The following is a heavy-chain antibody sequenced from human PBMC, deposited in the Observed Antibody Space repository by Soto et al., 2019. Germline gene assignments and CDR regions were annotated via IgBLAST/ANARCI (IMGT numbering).Heavy chain of an antibody. CDR3: ARDRVCSSTSCYEAWFDP. CDR2: ISAYNGNT. D-gene: IGHD2-2*01. V-gene: IGHV1-18*01. CDR1: GYTFTSYG. Sequence: QVQLVQSGAEVKKPGASVKVSCKASGYTFTSYGISWVRQAPGQGLEWMGWISAYNGNTNYAQKLQGRVTMTTDTSTSTAYMKLRSLRSDDTAVYYCARDRVCSSTSCYEAWFDPWGQGTLVTVSS. J-gene: IGHJ5*02.